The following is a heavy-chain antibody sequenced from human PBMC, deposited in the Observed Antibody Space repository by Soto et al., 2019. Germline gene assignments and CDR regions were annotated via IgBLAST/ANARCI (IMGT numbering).Heavy chain of an antibody. J-gene: IGHJ3*02. CDR3: ARDLYDILTGYYAFDI. Sequence: SETLSLTCTVSGGSISSSSYYWGWIRQPPGKGLEWIGSIYYSGSTYYNPSLKSRVTISVDTAKNQFSLKLSSVTAADTAVYYCARDLYDILTGYYAFDIWGQGTMVTVSS. CDR2: IYYSGST. D-gene: IGHD3-9*01. CDR1: GGSISSSSYY. V-gene: IGHV4-39*07.